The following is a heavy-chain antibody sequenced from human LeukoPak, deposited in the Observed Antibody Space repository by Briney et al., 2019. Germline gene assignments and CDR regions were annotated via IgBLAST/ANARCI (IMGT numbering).Heavy chain of an antibody. CDR2: ISAYNGNT. CDR3: ARDPVVVVAATEFDY. D-gene: IGHD2-15*01. V-gene: IGHV1-18*01. CDR1: GYTFTSYD. Sequence: ASVKASCKASGYTFTSYDISWVRQAPGQGLEWMGWISAYNGNTNYAQKLQGRVTMTTDTSTSTAYMELRSLRSDDTAVYYCARDPVVVVAATEFDYWGQGTLVTVSS. J-gene: IGHJ4*02.